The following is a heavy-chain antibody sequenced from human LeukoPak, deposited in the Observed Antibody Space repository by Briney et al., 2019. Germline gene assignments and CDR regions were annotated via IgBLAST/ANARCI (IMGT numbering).Heavy chain of an antibody. CDR2: ISSSGSTI. D-gene: IGHD2-8*01. CDR3: AHTGPYCTNGVCSYEGLWYYYYGMDV. CDR1: GFTFSDYY. J-gene: IGHJ6*02. Sequence: GGSLRLSCAASGFTFSDYYMSWIRQAPGKGLEWVSYISSSGSTIYYADSVKGRFTISRDNAKNSLYLQMNSLRAEDTAVYYCAHTGPYCTNGVCSYEGLWYYYYGMDVWGQGTTVTVSS. V-gene: IGHV3-11*01.